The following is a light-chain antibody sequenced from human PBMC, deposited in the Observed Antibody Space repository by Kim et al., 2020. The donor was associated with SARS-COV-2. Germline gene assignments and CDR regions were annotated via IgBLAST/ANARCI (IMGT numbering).Light chain of an antibody. Sequence: DIQMTQSPSTLSASVGDRVTITCRASENINKWLVCYQQKPGKAPKVLIYMASSLESGVPSRFSGSGSGTEFSLTISSLQPDDFATYYCQQDNAFPLTIGGGTKVDIK. CDR3: QQDNAFPLT. V-gene: IGKV1-5*03. CDR2: MAS. CDR1: ENINKW. J-gene: IGKJ4*01.